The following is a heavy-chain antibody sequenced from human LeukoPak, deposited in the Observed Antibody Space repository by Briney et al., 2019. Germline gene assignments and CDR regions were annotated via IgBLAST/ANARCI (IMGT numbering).Heavy chain of an antibody. V-gene: IGHV3-23*01. D-gene: IGHD3-22*01. CDR1: GFTFSDYS. CDR2: ISGSGGST. J-gene: IGHJ3*02. CDR3: AKDPDYYDSSGDAFDI. Sequence: GGSLRLSCGASGFTFSDYSMNWVRQSPGKGLEWVSAISGSGGSTYYADSVKGRFTISRDNSKNTLYLQMNSLRAEDTAVYYCAKDPDYYDSSGDAFDIWGQGTMVTVSS.